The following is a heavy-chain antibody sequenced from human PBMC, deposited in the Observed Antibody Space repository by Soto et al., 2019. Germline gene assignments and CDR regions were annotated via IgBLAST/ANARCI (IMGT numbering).Heavy chain of an antibody. Sequence: SGPTLVKPTQTLTLTCTFSGFSLSTSGVGVGWIRQPPGKALEWLALIYWDDDKRYSPSLKSRLTITKDTSKNQVVLTMTNMDPVDTATYYCAHRTISPNVDAFDIWGQGTMVTVSS. CDR1: GFSLSTSGVG. CDR2: IYWDDDK. V-gene: IGHV2-5*02. CDR3: AHRTISPNVDAFDI. D-gene: IGHD3-9*01. J-gene: IGHJ3*02.